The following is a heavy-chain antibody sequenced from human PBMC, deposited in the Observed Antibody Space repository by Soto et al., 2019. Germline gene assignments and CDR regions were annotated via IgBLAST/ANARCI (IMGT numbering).Heavy chain of an antibody. CDR3: ARGSPGGSYYYGMDV. CDR1: GYTFTSYA. D-gene: IGHD3-16*01. CDR2: SNAGNGNT. Sequence: GASVKVSCKASGYTFTSYAMHWVRQAPGQRLEWMGWSNAGNGNTKYSQEFQGRVTITRDTSASTAYMELSSLRSEDMAVYYCARGSPGGSYYYGMDVWGQGTPVTVSS. J-gene: IGHJ6*02. V-gene: IGHV1-3*02.